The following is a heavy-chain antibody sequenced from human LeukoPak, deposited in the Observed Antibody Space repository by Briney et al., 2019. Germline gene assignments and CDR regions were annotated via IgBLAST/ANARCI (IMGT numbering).Heavy chain of an antibody. Sequence: SETLSLTCTVSGGSISSYYWSWIRQPPGKGLEWIGYIYYSGSTNYNPSLKSRVTISVDTSKNQFSLKLSSVTAADTAVYYCARQKSRAYYHGSGSYYNYYYYYGMDVWGQGTTVTVSS. CDR1: GGSISSYY. J-gene: IGHJ6*02. D-gene: IGHD3-10*01. V-gene: IGHV4-59*08. CDR2: IYYSGST. CDR3: ARQKSRAYYHGSGSYYNYYYYYGMDV.